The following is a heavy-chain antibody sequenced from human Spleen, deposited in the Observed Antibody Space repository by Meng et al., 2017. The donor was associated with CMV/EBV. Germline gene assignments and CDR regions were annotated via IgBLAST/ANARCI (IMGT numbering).Heavy chain of an antibody. V-gene: IGHV3-30*02. CDR1: GFTFSSYG. CDR2: IRYDGSNK. CDR3: AKDLIVVVPAANNWFDP. Sequence: GESLKISCAASGFTFSSYGMHWVRQAPGKGLEWVAFIRYDGSNKYYADSVKGRFTISRDNSRNTLYLQMNSLRAEDTAVYYCAKDLIVVVPAANNWFDPWGQGTLVTVSS. D-gene: IGHD2-2*01. J-gene: IGHJ5*02.